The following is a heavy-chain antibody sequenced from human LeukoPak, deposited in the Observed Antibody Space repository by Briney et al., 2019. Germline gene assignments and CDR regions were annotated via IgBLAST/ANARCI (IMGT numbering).Heavy chain of an antibody. Sequence: SETLSLTCAVYGGSFSGYYWSWIRQPPGKGLEWIGEINHSGSTNYNPSLKSRVTISVDTSKNQFSLKLSSVTAADTAVHYCAQGYCSSTSCYSYYYYGMDVWGQGTTVTVSS. D-gene: IGHD2-2*02. CDR2: INHSGST. CDR3: AQGYCSSTSCYSYYYYGMDV. V-gene: IGHV4-34*01. J-gene: IGHJ6*02. CDR1: GGSFSGYY.